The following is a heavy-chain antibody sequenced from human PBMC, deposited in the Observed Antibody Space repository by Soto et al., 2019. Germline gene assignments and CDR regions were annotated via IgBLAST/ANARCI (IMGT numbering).Heavy chain of an antibody. Sequence: SETLSLTCTVSGGSISSSSYYWGWIRQPPGKGLEWIGSIYYSGSTYYNPSLKSRVTISVDTSKNQFSLKLSSVTAADTAVYYCARLSSGWYVSYYFDYWGQGTPVTVSS. V-gene: IGHV4-39*01. CDR3: ARLSSGWYVSYYFDY. CDR2: IYYSGST. J-gene: IGHJ4*02. D-gene: IGHD6-19*01. CDR1: GGSISSSSYY.